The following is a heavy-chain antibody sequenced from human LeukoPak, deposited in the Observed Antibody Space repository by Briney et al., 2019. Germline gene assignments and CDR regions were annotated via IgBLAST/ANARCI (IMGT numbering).Heavy chain of an antibody. D-gene: IGHD3-22*01. J-gene: IGHJ4*02. V-gene: IGHV3-33*07. CDR1: GFTFI. Sequence: GGSLRLSCAASGFTFIMYWVRQAPGKGLEWVAVIWYGGSKKYYADSVKGRFTMSRDNPKNTLYLQMNSLRAEDTAVYYCARMTDSAGWYFDYWGQGTLLTVSS. CDR2: IWYGGSKK. CDR3: ARMTDSAGWYFDY.